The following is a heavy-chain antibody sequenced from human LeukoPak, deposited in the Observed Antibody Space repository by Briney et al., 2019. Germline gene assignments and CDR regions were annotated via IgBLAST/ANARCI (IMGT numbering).Heavy chain of an antibody. CDR1: GGSFSGYY. CDR2: INHSGST. D-gene: IGHD3-10*01. J-gene: IGHJ4*02. CDR3: ARGSGDCDY. V-gene: IGHV4-34*01. Sequence: SETLSLTCAVYGGSFSGYYWSWIRQPPGRGLEWIGEINHSGSTNYNPSLKSRVTISVDTSKNQFSLKLSSVTAADTAVYYCARGSGDCDYWGQGTLVTVSS.